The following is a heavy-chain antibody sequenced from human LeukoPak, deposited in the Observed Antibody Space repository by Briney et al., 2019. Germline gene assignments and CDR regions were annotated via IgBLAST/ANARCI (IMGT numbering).Heavy chain of an antibody. Sequence: SETLSLTCAVYGASFSSYYCNWIRQPPGRGLEWIGEINHSGRTNYNPSLKSRITISVDTSKKQVSLKLTSVTVADTAMYYCTGGRFTGGGFGESHDWGQGILVTVST. V-gene: IGHV4-34*01. CDR2: INHSGRT. CDR3: TGGRFTGGGFGESHD. CDR1: GASFSSYY. J-gene: IGHJ4*02. D-gene: IGHD3-10*01.